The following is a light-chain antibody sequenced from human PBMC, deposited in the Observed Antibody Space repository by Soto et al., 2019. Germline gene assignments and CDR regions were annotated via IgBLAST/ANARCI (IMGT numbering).Light chain of an antibody. J-gene: IGLJ2*01. V-gene: IGLV2-14*01. CDR2: EVS. Sequence: QSALTQPASVSGSPGQSITISCTGTSSDFGGYNYVSWYQQHPGKAHKLMIYEVSNRPSGVSNRFSGSKSGNTASLTISGLQAEDEADYYCSSYTSSSTVVFGGGTKLTVL. CDR3: SSYTSSSTVV. CDR1: SSDFGGYNY.